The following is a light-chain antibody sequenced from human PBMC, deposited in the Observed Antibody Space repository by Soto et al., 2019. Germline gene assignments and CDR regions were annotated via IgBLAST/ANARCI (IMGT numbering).Light chain of an antibody. Sequence: DIQMTQFPSTLSASVGDRVTITCRASQSISTWLAWYQQKPGKAPKLLIYKASSLESGVPSRFSGSGSGTDFTLTISSLQPDDFATYYCQQYNSYSATFGPGTKVDIK. CDR1: QSISTW. CDR2: KAS. J-gene: IGKJ3*01. CDR3: QQYNSYSAT. V-gene: IGKV1-5*03.